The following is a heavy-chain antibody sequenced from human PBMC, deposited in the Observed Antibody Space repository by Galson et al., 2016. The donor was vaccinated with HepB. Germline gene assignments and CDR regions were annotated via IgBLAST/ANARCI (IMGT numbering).Heavy chain of an antibody. Sequence: SCKASGDIFSSYAISWVRQAPGQGLEWMGGIIPIFGTANYAQKFRGRVTITADESTSTAYMELTGLTSDDTAVYYCAKQIWVVGGWGQGTLVTVSS. CDR1: GDIFSSYA. CDR3: AKQIWVVGG. V-gene: IGHV1-69*01. J-gene: IGHJ4*02. CDR2: IIPIFGTA. D-gene: IGHD3-16*01.